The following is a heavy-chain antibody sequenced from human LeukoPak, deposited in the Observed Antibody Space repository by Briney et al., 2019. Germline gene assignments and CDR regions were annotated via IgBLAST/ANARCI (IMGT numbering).Heavy chain of an antibody. V-gene: IGHV1-46*01. CDR1: GYTFTSYY. CDR3: ARGYDILTGYYDY. D-gene: IGHD3-9*01. J-gene: IGHJ4*02. Sequence: GASVKVSCKASGYTFTSYYMHWVRQAPGQGLEWMGIINPSGGSTSYAQKFQGRVTMTRDTSISTAYMELSRLRSDDTAVYYCARGYDILTGYYDYWGQGTLVTVSS. CDR2: INPSGGST.